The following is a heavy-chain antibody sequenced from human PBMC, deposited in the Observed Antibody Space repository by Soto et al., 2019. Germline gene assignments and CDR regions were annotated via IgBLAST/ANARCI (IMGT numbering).Heavy chain of an antibody. CDR3: AKDPKTELGLWYFDL. D-gene: IGHD1-26*01. V-gene: IGHV3-23*01. CDR2: ISGSGGSA. Sequence: EVQLLESGGGLVQPGGSPRLSCAASGFTFSSYAMSWVRQAPGKGLEWVSVISGSGGSAHYADSVKGRFTISRDNSKNTLYLQMNSLRADDTAVYYCAKDPKTELGLWYFDLWGRGTLVTVSS. J-gene: IGHJ2*01. CDR1: GFTFSSYA.